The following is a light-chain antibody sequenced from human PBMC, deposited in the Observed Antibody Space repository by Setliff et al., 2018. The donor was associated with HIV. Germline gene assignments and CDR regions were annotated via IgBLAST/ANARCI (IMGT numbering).Light chain of an antibody. CDR1: SSDVGIYNL. CDR3: SSYTSSTSFYV. J-gene: IGLJ1*01. V-gene: IGLV2-14*02. Sequence: QSALAQPASVSGSPGQSITISCTGTSSDVGIYNLVSWFQQHPGKAPKLMIYEVTKRPSGVSDRFSGSKSGNTASLTISGLQAEDEADYYCSSYTSSTSFYVFGTGTKVTVL. CDR2: EVT.